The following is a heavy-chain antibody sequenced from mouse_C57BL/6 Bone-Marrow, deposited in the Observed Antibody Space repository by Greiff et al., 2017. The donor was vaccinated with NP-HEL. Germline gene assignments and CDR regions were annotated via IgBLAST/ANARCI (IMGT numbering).Heavy chain of an antibody. Sequence: SGGGLKLSCAASGIDFSRYWMSWVRRAPGKGLEWIGEINPDSSTINYAPSLKDKFIISRDNAKNTLYLQMSKVRSEDTALYYCARPRYGSHHWYFDVWGTGTTVTVSS. J-gene: IGHJ1*03. CDR2: INPDSSTI. V-gene: IGHV4-1*01. CDR3: ARPRYGSHHWYFDV. CDR1: GIDFSRYW. D-gene: IGHD1-1*01.